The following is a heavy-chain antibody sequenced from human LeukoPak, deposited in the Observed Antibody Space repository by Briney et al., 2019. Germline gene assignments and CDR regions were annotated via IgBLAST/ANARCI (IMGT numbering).Heavy chain of an antibody. CDR2: ISSSGSSI. CDR1: GFTFSTYA. J-gene: IGHJ6*02. V-gene: IGHV3-48*03. Sequence: GGSLRLSCAASGFTFSTYATSWVRQAPGKGLECVSYISSSGSSIYYADSVKGRFTISRDNAKNSLYLQMNSLRAEDTAVYYCARGAVYYYGMDVWGQGTTVTVSS. CDR3: ARGAVYYYGMDV.